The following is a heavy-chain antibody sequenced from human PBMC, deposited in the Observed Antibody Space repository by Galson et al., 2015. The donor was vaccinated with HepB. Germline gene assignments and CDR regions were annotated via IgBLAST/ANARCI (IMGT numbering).Heavy chain of an antibody. CDR2: ISSNGGST. CDR1: GFTFSSYA. J-gene: IGHJ4*02. Sequence: SLRLSCAASGFTFSSYAMHWVRQAPGKGLEYVSAISSNGGSTYYADSVKGRFTISRDNSKNTLYLQMSSLRAEDTAVYYCVKDKYGRFSYFDYWGQGTLVTVSS. CDR3: VKDKYGRFSYFDY. V-gene: IGHV3-64D*06. D-gene: IGHD2-8*01.